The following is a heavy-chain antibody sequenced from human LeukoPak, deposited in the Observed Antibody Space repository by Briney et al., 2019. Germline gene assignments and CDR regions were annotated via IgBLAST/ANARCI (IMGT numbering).Heavy chain of an antibody. J-gene: IGHJ4*02. Sequence: ASVKVSCKASGYTVTSHDMQLVRQAPGQGLEGMGMISPSCDSTSYAQKFQGRVTMTRDTSTSTVYMELSSLRSEDTAVYYCASVLYCGADCYSGRYFFDYWGQGTLVTVSS. CDR1: GYTVTSHD. CDR3: ASVLYCGADCYSGRYFFDY. V-gene: IGHV1-46*01. CDR2: ISPSCDST. D-gene: IGHD2-21*02.